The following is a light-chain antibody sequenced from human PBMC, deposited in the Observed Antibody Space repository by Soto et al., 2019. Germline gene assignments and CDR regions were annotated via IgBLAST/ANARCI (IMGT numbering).Light chain of an antibody. CDR3: QQYNSFSRT. Sequence: DIQMTQSPSTLSASVGARASNTCRASQSISNWLAWYQQKPGKAPKLLIYDASSLESGVPSRFSGSRSGTEFTLTISSLQPADFATYYCQQYNSFSRTFGQGTKVDIK. CDR1: QSISNW. CDR2: DAS. J-gene: IGKJ1*01. V-gene: IGKV1-5*01.